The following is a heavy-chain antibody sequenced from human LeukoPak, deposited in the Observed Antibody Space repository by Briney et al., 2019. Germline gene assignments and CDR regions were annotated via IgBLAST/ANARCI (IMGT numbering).Heavy chain of an antibody. CDR3: ARTLIGYCSGGSCYSNYYYYGMDV. D-gene: IGHD2-15*01. J-gene: IGHJ6*02. Sequence: SETLSLTCTVSGGSISSYYWSWIRQPAGKGLEWIGRIYTSGSTNYNPSPKSRVTMSVDTSKNQFSLKLSSVTAADTAVYYCARTLIGYCSGGSCYSNYYYYGMDVWGQGTTVTVSS. CDR2: IYTSGST. CDR1: GGSISSYY. V-gene: IGHV4-4*07.